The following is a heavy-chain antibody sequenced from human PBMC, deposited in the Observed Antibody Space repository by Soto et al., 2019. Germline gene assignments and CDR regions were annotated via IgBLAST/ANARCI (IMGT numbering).Heavy chain of an antibody. CDR2: IIPIFGTA. Sequence: SVKVSCKASGGTFSSYAISWVRQAPGQGLEWMGGIIPIFGTANYAQKFQGRVTITADESTSTAYMELSSLRSEDTAVYYCASPYYGSGSYYNWYYFDYWGQGTLVTVSS. CDR1: GGTFSSYA. J-gene: IGHJ4*02. D-gene: IGHD3-10*01. V-gene: IGHV1-69*13. CDR3: ASPYYGSGSYYNWYYFDY.